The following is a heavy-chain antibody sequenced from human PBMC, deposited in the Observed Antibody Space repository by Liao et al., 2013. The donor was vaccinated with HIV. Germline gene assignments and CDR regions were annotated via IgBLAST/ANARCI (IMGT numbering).Heavy chain of an antibody. CDR3: ARDPDYGEGEYFQH. J-gene: IGHJ1*01. V-gene: IGHV4-59*11. D-gene: IGHD4-17*01. CDR2: IYYSGNT. CDR1: GGSISSHY. Sequence: QVQLQQWGAGLLKPSETLSLTCTVSGGSISSHYWSWIRQPPGKGLEWIGYIYYSGNTNYNPSLKSRVTISVDTSKNQFSLKLKSMTAADTAVYYCARDPDYGEGEYFQHWGQGTLVTVSS.